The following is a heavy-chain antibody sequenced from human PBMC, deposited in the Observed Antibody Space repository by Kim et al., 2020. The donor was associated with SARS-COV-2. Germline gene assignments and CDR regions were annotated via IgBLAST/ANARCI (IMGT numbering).Heavy chain of an antibody. CDR1: GGSFSGYY. CDR2: INHSGST. D-gene: IGHD1-1*01. J-gene: IGHJ5*02. V-gene: IGHV4-34*01. Sequence: SETLSLTCAVYGGSFSGYYWSWIRQPPGKGLEWIGEINHSGSTNYNPSLKSRVTISVDTSKNQFSLKLSSVTAADTAVYYGARVPRTATSYNWFDPWGQGTLVTVSS. CDR3: ARVPRTATSYNWFDP.